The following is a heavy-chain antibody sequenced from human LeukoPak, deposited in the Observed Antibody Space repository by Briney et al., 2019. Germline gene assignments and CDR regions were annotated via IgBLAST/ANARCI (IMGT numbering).Heavy chain of an antibody. V-gene: IGHV3-53*01. CDR3: TRGRLNAAGWYFDL. D-gene: IGHD3-16*01. CDR2: IFAGGVP. J-gene: IGHJ2*01. CDR1: GFTVSSNY. Sequence: PGGSLRLSCTASGFTVSSNYMTWVRQAPTKGLKWVSGIFAGGVPSYAASVKGRFAISRDNSKNTLYLQMSSLRAEDTAVYYCTRGRLNAAGWYFDLWGRGTLVTVSS.